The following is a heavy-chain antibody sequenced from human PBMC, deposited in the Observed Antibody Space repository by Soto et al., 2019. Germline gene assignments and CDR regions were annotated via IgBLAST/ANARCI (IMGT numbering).Heavy chain of an antibody. V-gene: IGHV3-30*03. D-gene: IGHD3-3*01. J-gene: IGHJ6*02. Sequence: GGSLRLSCAASGFTFSSYGMHWVRQAPGKGLEWVAVISYDGSNKYYADSVKGRFTISRDNSKNTPSLQMNSLRAEDTAVYYCARPRRPIFGVVITPYYYYGMDVWGQGTTVTVSS. CDR1: GFTFSSYG. CDR2: ISYDGSNK. CDR3: ARPRRPIFGVVITPYYYYGMDV.